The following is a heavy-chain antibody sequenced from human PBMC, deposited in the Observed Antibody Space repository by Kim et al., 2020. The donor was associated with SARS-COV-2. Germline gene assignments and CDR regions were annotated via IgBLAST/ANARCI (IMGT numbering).Heavy chain of an antibody. D-gene: IGHD6-6*01. J-gene: IGHJ5*02. CDR2: TYYRSKWYN. V-gene: IGHV6-1*01. CDR1: GDSVSSNSAA. Sequence: SQTLSLTCAISGDSVSSNSAAWNWIRQSPSRGLEWLGRTYYRSKWYNDYAVSVKSRITINPDTSKNQFSLQLNSVTPEDTAVYYCARDRIAARPGSLYWFDPWGQGTLVTVSS. CDR3: ARDRIAARPGSLYWFDP.